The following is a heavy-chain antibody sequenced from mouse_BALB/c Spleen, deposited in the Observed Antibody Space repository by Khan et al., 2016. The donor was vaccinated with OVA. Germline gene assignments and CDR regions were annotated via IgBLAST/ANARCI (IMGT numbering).Heavy chain of an antibody. CDR1: GFSLTSYG. D-gene: IGHD1-2*01. Sequence: QVQLKESGPGLVAPSQSLSITCTVSGFSLTSYGVHWVRQPPGKGLEWLGIIWAGGSTNYNSALMSRLSISKDNSKSQVFLKMNSLQTDDTAMYYCAIDTTATPYWGQGTLVTVSA. V-gene: IGHV2-9*02. CDR2: IWAGGST. J-gene: IGHJ3*01. CDR3: AIDTTATPY.